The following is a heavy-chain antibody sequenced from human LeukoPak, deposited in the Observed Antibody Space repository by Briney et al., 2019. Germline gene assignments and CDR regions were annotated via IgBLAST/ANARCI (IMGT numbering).Heavy chain of an antibody. J-gene: IGHJ1*01. CDR3: ARDYTVAIGATTYFQH. V-gene: IGHV7-4-1*02. CDR1: GGTFSSYA. CDR2: INPNTGNP. D-gene: IGHD1-26*01. Sequence: GASVKVSCKASGGTFSSYAISWVRQAPGQGLEWMGWINPNTGNPTYAQGFTGRFVFSLDTSVSTAYLQINSLKPEDTAVYYCARDYTVAIGATTYFQHWGQGTLVTVSS.